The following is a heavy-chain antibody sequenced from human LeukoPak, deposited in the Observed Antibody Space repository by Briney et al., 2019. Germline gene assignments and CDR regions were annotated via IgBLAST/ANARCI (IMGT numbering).Heavy chain of an antibody. D-gene: IGHD3-10*01. CDR3: AGGLWFGELLGI. V-gene: IGHV4-59*01. Sequence: SETLSLTCIVSGGSISNYYWSWIRQPPGKGLEWIGYIYNTGSTDYNPSLKSRVTISVDTSKNQFSLILSTLTAADTAVYYCAGGLWFGELLGIWGQGTLVTVSS. CDR1: GGSISNYY. CDR2: IYNTGST. J-gene: IGHJ4*02.